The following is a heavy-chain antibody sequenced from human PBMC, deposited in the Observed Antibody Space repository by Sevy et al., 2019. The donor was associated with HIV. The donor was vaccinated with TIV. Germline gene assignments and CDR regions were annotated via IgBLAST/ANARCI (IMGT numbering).Heavy chain of an antibody. V-gene: IGHV3-48*03. CDR3: ARVDANYDKGFDP. Sequence: GGSLRLSCEASGFTFSSYEMNWVRQAPGKGLESVSYISSSGTTIKYADSVKGRFTISRDNAKNSLYMQMNSLRAEETAVYYCARVDANYDKGFDPWGQGTLVTVSS. D-gene: IGHD3-22*01. CDR2: ISSSGTTI. J-gene: IGHJ5*02. CDR1: GFTFSSYE.